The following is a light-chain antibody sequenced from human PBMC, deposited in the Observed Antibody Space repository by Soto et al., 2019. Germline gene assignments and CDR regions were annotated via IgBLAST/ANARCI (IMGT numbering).Light chain of an antibody. J-gene: IGKJ1*01. V-gene: IGKV1-5*01. CDR3: QHYNSYPWT. CDR1: QTINNW. Sequence: DIQMTQSPSTLSASIGDRITITCRASQTINNWLAWYQQKPGKAPNLLIYHASNLETGVPSRFSGSAFGTEFTPTISSLQPDDFATYYCQHYNSYPWTFGQGTKVDTK. CDR2: HAS.